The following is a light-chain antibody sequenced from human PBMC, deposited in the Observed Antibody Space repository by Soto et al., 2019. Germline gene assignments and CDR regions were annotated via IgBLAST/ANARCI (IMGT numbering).Light chain of an antibody. V-gene: IGKV1-5*03. CDR1: QSISSW. Sequence: DIQMTQSPSTLSASVGDRVTITCRASQSISSWLAWYQQKPGKAPKLLMFKASTLESGVPSRFSGSESGTEFTLTISSLQPDDFATYYCQQYNSYSPTFGHGTKLEIK. J-gene: IGKJ2*01. CDR2: KAS. CDR3: QQYNSYSPT.